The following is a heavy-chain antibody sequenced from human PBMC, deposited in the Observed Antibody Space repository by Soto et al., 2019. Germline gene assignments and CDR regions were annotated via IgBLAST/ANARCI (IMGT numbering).Heavy chain of an antibody. V-gene: IGHV4-39*01. D-gene: IGHD2-15*01. Sequence: PSETLSLTCTVSGGSISSSSYYWGWIRQPPGKGLEWIGSIYYSGSTYYNPSLKSRVTISVDTSKNQFSLKLSSVTAADTAVYYCARVVVAAISYYYMDVWGKGTTVTVSS. CDR2: IYYSGST. J-gene: IGHJ6*03. CDR3: ARVVVAAISYYYMDV. CDR1: GGSISSSSYY.